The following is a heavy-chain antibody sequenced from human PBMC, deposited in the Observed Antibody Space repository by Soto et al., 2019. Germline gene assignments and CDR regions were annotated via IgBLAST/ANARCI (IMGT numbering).Heavy chain of an antibody. D-gene: IGHD5-18*01. Sequence: QMQLVQSGPEVKKPGTSVKVSCKASGFTFTSSAMQWVRQARGQRLEWIGWIVVASGNTNYAQKLQGRVTITRDMSTSTAYMELSSLRSEDTAVYYCAYRGGYSYGYWFDPWGQGTLVAVSS. V-gene: IGHV1-58*02. CDR3: AYRGGYSYGYWFDP. CDR1: GFTFTSSA. CDR2: IVVASGNT. J-gene: IGHJ5*02.